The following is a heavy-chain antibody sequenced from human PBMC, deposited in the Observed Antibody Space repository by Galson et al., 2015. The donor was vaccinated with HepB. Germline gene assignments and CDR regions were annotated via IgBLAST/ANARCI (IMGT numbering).Heavy chain of an antibody. J-gene: IGHJ4*02. CDR3: ARLEGYTHFDY. V-gene: IGHV5-10-1*01. D-gene: IGHD5-24*01. Sequence: QSGAEVKKLGESLRISCKGSGFSFTTYWITWVRQMPGKGLEWMGRIDPSDSYTNYSPSFQGHVTISADKSISTAYLQWGSLKASDTAMYYCARLEGYTHFDYWGQGTLVTVSS. CDR2: IDPSDSYT. CDR1: GFSFTTYW.